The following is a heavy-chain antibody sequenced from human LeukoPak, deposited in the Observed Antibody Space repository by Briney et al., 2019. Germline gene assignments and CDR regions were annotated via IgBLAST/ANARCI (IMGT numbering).Heavy chain of an antibody. CDR3: VRDRGPYDFWSGYSPWFDP. CDR1: GGSISSGSYY. J-gene: IGHJ5*02. CDR2: IYTSGST. D-gene: IGHD3-3*01. Sequence: SETLSLTCTVSGGSISSGSYYWSWIRQPAGKGLEWIGRIYTSGSTNYNPSLKSRVTISVDTSKNQFSLKLSSVTAADTAVYYCVRDRGPYDFWSGYSPWFDPWGQGTLVTVSS. V-gene: IGHV4-61*02.